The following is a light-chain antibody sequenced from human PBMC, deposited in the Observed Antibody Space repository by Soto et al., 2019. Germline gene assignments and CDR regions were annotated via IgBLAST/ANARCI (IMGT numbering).Light chain of an antibody. Sequence: EIVLTQSPAILALSKGDRATLSCRASQSVSSSYLAWYQHKPGQAPRLLIHGASSRVTGIPDRFSGSGSGTDFTLTITRLEPEDFAVYYCQQDQSLTFGGGTKVDIK. J-gene: IGKJ4*01. V-gene: IGKV3-20*01. CDR2: GAS. CDR1: QSVSSSY. CDR3: QQDQSLT.